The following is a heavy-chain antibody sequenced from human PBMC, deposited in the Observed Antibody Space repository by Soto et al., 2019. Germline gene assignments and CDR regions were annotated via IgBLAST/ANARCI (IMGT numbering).Heavy chain of an antibody. Sequence: PSETLSLTCTVSVGTISSYYWSWIRQPPGKGLEWIGYIYYSGSTNYNPSLKSRVTISVDTSKNQFSLKLSSVTAADTAVYYCARSYRRYCSGGSCYSYYYYYMDVWGKGTTVTVSS. D-gene: IGHD2-15*01. CDR2: IYYSGST. CDR1: VGTISSYY. V-gene: IGHV4-59*01. J-gene: IGHJ6*03. CDR3: ARSYRRYCSGGSCYSYYYYYMDV.